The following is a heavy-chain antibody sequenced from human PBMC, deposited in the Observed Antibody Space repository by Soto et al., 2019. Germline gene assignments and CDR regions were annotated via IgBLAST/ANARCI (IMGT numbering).Heavy chain of an antibody. J-gene: IGHJ6*02. CDR2: IYPGDSDT. D-gene: IGHD6-13*01. CDR3: ARQSGIAAAAAYYYYGMDV. CDR1: GYSFTSYW. Sequence: GESLKISCKGSGYSFTSYWIGCVRQMPGKGLEGMGIIYPGDSDTRYSPSFQGQVTISADKSISTAYLQWSSLKASDTAMYYCARQSGIAAAAAYYYYGMDVWGQGTTVTVSS. V-gene: IGHV5-51*01.